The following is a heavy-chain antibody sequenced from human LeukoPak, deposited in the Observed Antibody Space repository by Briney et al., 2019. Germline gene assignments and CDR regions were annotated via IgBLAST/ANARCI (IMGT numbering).Heavy chain of an antibody. J-gene: IGHJ4*02. Sequence: GGSLRLSCAASGFTFSSYEMNWVSQPPGRGLEWVSYIRSIGSTIYYAESVKGRFTISRDNDKNSLYLQMNSLRAEDTAVYYCARASGWYYWGQGTLVTVSS. V-gene: IGHV3-48*03. D-gene: IGHD6-19*01. CDR1: GFTFSSYE. CDR2: IRSIGSTI. CDR3: ARASGWYY.